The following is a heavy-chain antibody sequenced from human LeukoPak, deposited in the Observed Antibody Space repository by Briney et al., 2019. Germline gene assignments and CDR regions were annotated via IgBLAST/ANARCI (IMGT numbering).Heavy chain of an antibody. CDR1: GYTFTSYG. CDR3: ARDPGFWYYGSGSYYPFDY. V-gene: IGHV1-18*01. CDR2: ISAYNGNA. Sequence: ASVKVSCKASGYTFTSYGISWVRQAPGQGLDWMGWISAYNGNANYAQKLQGRVTMTTDTSTSTAYMELRSLRSDDTAVYYCARDPGFWYYGSGSYYPFDYWGQGTLVTVSS. D-gene: IGHD3-10*01. J-gene: IGHJ4*02.